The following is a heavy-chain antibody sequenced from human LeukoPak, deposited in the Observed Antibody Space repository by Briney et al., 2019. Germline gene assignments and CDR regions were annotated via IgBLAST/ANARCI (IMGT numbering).Heavy chain of an antibody. Sequence: SETLSLTCTVSGGSISSGDYYWSWIRQPPGKGLEWIGYIYYSGSTYYNPSLKSRVTISVDTSKNQFSLKLSSETAADTAVYYCARDRTLGYYDYWGQGTLVTVSS. CDR2: IYYSGST. CDR1: GGSISSGDYY. D-gene: IGHD2-15*01. J-gene: IGHJ4*02. CDR3: ARDRTLGYYDY. V-gene: IGHV4-30-4*01.